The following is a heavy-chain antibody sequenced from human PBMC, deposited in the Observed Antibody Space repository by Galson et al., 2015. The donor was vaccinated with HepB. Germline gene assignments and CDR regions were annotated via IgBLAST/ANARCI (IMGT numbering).Heavy chain of an antibody. V-gene: IGHV3-7*01. CDR1: GFTFSSYW. J-gene: IGHJ6*02. CDR3: ARNPDHCSSTSCYKHYYYYYGMDV. Sequence: SLRLSCAASGFTFSSYWMSWVRQAPGKGLEWVANIKQDGSEKYYVDSVKGRFTISRDNAKNSLYLQMNSLRAEDTAVYYCARNPDHCSSTSCYKHYYYYYGMDVWGQGTTVTVSS. CDR2: IKQDGSEK. D-gene: IGHD2-2*02.